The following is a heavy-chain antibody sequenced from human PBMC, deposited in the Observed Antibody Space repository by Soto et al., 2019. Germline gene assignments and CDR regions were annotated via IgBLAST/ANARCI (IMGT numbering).Heavy chain of an antibody. J-gene: IGHJ4*02. V-gene: IGHV3-23*01. CDR2: ISSSGSST. CDR3: AKSASRVSGIVVVVASAIGTS. D-gene: IGHD2-2*01. Sequence: EVQLLESGGDLVQPGGSLSLSCAASGFSFSNYAMSWVRQAPGKGLEWVASISSSGSSTYYADSVRGRLTISRDNSKNTLSLKMNSLRAEDTAVYYCAKSASRVSGIVVVVASAIGTSWGQGTLVTVSS. CDR1: GFSFSNYA.